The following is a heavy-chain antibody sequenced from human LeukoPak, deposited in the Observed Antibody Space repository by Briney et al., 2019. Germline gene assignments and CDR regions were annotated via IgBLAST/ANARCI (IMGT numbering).Heavy chain of an antibody. Sequence: GGSLRLSCAASGFTFSSYAMSWVRQAPGKGLEWVSAISGSGGSTYYADSVKGRFTISRDNSKNTLYLQMNSLRAEDTAVYYCASGPMVRGVIGWFDPWGQGTLVTVSS. V-gene: IGHV3-23*01. CDR2: ISGSGGST. CDR1: GFTFSSYA. CDR3: ASGPMVRGVIGWFDP. J-gene: IGHJ5*02. D-gene: IGHD3-10*01.